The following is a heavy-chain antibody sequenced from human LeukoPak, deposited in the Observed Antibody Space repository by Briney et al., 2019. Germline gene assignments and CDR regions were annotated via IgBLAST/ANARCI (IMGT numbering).Heavy chain of an antibody. J-gene: IGHJ4*02. Sequence: TGGSLRLSCAASGFTFNSYGMHWVRQGPGKGLEWVAVIVHDGNNKYYADSVKGRFTISRDNSKNTLCLQMNSLRAEDTAVYYCARGKYYGSGSYLEAFDYWGQGTLVTVPS. CDR3: ARGKYYGSGSYLEAFDY. CDR2: IVHDGNNK. D-gene: IGHD3-10*01. CDR1: GFTFNSYG. V-gene: IGHV3-30*03.